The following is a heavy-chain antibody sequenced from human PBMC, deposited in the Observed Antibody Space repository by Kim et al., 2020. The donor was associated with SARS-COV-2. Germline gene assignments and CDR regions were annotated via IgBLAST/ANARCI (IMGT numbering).Heavy chain of an antibody. V-gene: IGHV1-18*01. D-gene: IGHD6-13*01. Sequence: NYAQKLQGIVTMTTDTSTSTAYMELRSLRSDDTAVYYCAVGVIAAAAFDIWGQGTMVTVSS. J-gene: IGHJ3*02. CDR3: AVGVIAAAAFDI.